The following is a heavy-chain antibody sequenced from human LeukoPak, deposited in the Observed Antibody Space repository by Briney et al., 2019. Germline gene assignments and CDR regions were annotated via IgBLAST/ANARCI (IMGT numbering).Heavy chain of an antibody. Sequence: SETLSLTCTVSGGSISSYYWTWIRQPAGKGLEWIGRFYSTGSTDYNPSLKSRVTMSVDTSKNQFSLKLSSVTAADTAVYYCARDQYSGSLDYWGQGTLVTVSS. J-gene: IGHJ4*02. CDR2: FYSTGST. CDR3: ARDQYSGSLDY. V-gene: IGHV4-4*07. CDR1: GGSISSYY. D-gene: IGHD1-26*01.